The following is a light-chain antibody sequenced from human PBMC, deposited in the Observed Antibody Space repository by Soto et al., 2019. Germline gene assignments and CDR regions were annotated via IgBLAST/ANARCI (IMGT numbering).Light chain of an antibody. Sequence: EIVLTQSPATLSVSPGERDTLSCRASQSISTDLAWYQQRPGQSPRLLIYSASTRATGVPARFSGSGSGTEFTLAISSLQSEDFAIYYCQQHNTWPRTFGQGTKV. CDR3: QQHNTWPRT. V-gene: IGKV3-15*01. J-gene: IGKJ1*01. CDR1: QSISTD. CDR2: SAS.